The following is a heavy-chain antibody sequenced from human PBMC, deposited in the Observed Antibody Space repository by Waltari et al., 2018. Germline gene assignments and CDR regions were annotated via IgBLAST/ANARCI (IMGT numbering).Heavy chain of an antibody. V-gene: IGHV1-24*01. CDR1: GYTLTALS. D-gene: IGHD1-26*01. J-gene: IGHJ5*02. CDR3: ATRDGWELHL. CDR2: FDPEEGET. Sequence: QVQLVQSGAEVKKPGASVKVSCKVSGYTLTALSMHWVRQAPGKGLEWMGGFDPEEGETIYARKFQGRGTRTEDTSTDTAYMELSSLRSEDTAVDYCATRDGWELHLWGQGTLVTVSS.